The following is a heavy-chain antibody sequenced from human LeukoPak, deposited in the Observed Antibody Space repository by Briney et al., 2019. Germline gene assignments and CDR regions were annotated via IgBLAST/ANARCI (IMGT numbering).Heavy chain of an antibody. J-gene: IGHJ4*02. D-gene: IGHD6-13*01. V-gene: IGHV3-21*04. CDR3: AKGAYSSSWYQLDY. CDR2: ISSSSSYI. Sequence: GGSLRLSCAASGFTFSSYAMSWVRQAPGKGLEWVSSISSSSSYIYYADSVKGRFTISRDNAKNSLYLQMNSLRAEDTALYYCAKGAYSSSWYQLDYWGQGTLVTVSS. CDR1: GFTFSSYA.